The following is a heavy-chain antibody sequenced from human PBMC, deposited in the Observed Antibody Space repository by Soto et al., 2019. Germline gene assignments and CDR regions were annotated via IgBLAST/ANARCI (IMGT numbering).Heavy chain of an antibody. D-gene: IGHD5-12*01. CDR2: INAGNGNT. CDR3: ATPIVAFY. Sequence: ASVKVSCKASGYTFTSYAIHWVRQAPGQRLEWMGWINAGNGNTKYSQKFQGRVIITRDTSAGTAYMELRSLRSEDTAVYYCATPIVAFYWGQGTLVPVSS. V-gene: IGHV1-3*01. J-gene: IGHJ4*02. CDR1: GYTFTSYA.